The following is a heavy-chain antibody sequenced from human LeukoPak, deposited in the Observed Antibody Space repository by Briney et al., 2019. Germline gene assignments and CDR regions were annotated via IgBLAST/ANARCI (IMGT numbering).Heavy chain of an antibody. J-gene: IGHJ6*02. CDR3: ARQPRDYYYYGMDV. CDR2: IIPILGIA. Sequence: ASVKVSCKASGGTFSSYAISWVRQAPGQGLEWMGRIIPILGIANYAQKFQGRVTITADKSTSTAYMELSSLRSEDTAVYYCARQPRDYYYYGMDVWGQGTTVTVSS. CDR1: GGTFSSYA. V-gene: IGHV1-69*04.